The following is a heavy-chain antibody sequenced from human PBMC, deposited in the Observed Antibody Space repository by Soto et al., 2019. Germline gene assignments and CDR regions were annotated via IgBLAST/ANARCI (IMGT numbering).Heavy chain of an antibody. V-gene: IGHV4-39*01. CDR2: IYYSGST. J-gene: IGHJ3*02. CDR3: ASRAQLGYCSGGSCTNDDAFDI. Sequence: SETRSLTCTVSGGSISSSSYYWGWIRQPPGKGLEWIGSIYYSGSTYYNPSLKSRVTISVDTSKNQFSLKLSSVTAADTAVYYCASRAQLGYCSGGSCTNDDAFDIWGQGTMVTVSS. CDR1: GGSISSSSYY. D-gene: IGHD2-15*01.